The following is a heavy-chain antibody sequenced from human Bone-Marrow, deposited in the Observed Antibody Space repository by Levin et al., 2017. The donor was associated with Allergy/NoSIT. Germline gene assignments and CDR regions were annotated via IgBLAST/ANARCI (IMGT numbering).Heavy chain of an antibody. CDR2: INWNSATV. J-gene: IGHJ6*02. Sequence: GGSLRLSCVASGFTFDEYAIHWVRQPPGRGPEWVSGINWNSATVAYADSVKGRFTISRDNAKNSVYLEMKSLRAEDTAFYYCVKAEYSSLYLYGRDVWGQGTAVTVS. D-gene: IGHD2/OR15-2a*01. V-gene: IGHV3-9*01. CDR3: VKAEYSSLYLYGRDV. CDR1: GFTFDEYA.